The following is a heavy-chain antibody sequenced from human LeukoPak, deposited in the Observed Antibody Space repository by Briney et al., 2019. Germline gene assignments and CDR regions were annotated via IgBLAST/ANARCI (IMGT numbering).Heavy chain of an antibody. J-gene: IGHJ4*02. CDR2: ISYDGSNK. CDR3: AKDWTSSGWYSTFDY. D-gene: IGHD6-19*01. V-gene: IGHV3-30*04. CDR1: GFTFSSYA. Sequence: PGGSLRLSCAASGFTFSSYAMHWVRQAPGEGLEWVAVISYDGSNKYFADSVKGRFTISRDNSKNTLFLQMNSLRAEDTAVYYCAKDWTSSGWYSTFDYWGQGTLVTVSS.